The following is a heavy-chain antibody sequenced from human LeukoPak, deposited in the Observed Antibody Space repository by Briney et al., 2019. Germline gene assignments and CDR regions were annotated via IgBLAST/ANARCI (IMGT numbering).Heavy chain of an antibody. CDR3: ARVYGSGSYYVFDY. D-gene: IGHD3-10*01. V-gene: IGHV4-39*07. CDR1: GFTFGDYA. Sequence: PGGSLRLSCTASGFTFGDYAMSWIRQPPGKGLEWIGSIYYSGSTYYNPSLKSRVTMSVDTSKNQFSLKLSSVTAADTAVYYCARVYGSGSYYVFDYWGQGTLVTVSS. J-gene: IGHJ4*02. CDR2: IYYSGST.